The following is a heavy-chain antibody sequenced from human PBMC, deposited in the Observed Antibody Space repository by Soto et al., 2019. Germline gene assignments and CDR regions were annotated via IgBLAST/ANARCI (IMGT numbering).Heavy chain of an antibody. CDR1: GYTFTSSD. CDR3: ARECDFTVYYSDSYYFYGMDV. V-gene: IGHV1-8*01. D-gene: IGHD1-26*01. J-gene: IGHJ6*02. Sequence: ASVKVSCKASGYTFTSSDINWVRQAPGQGLEWMGWMNPNTGNSGFAQKFQGRVTMTIDTSISTAYVELSSLRSEDSAVYYCARECDFTVYYSDSYYFYGMDVWGQGTTVTVSS. CDR2: MNPNTGNS.